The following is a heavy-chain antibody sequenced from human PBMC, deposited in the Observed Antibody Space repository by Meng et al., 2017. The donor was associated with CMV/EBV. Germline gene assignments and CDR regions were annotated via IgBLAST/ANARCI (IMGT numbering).Heavy chain of an antibody. CDR3: AREGIAARVYYYGMDV. D-gene: IGHD6-13*01. J-gene: IGHJ6*02. CDR2: INPNSGGT. CDR1: GYTFTGYY. V-gene: IGHV1-2*02. Sequence: ASVKVSCKASGYTFTGYYMHWVRQAPGQGLEWMGWINPNSGGTNYAQKFQGRVTMTRDTSISTAYMELSRLRSDDTAVYYCAREGIAARVYYYGMDVWGQGTTVTVSS.